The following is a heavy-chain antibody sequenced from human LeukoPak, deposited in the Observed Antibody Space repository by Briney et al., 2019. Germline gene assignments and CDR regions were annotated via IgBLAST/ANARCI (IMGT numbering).Heavy chain of an antibody. CDR1: VASISSGSYY. Sequence: SETLSLTCTVSVASISSGSYYGTWIRHPPGKGLEWMGYVYYSGTTNYNPSLKSRVIISVDTSKNQFSLKLSPVIAADTAVYYCARVGVDYSGNIIKYYFDYWGQGTLVTVSS. CDR3: ARVGVDYSGNIIKYYFDY. V-gene: IGHV4-61*01. CDR2: VYYSGTT. J-gene: IGHJ4*02. D-gene: IGHD4-23*01.